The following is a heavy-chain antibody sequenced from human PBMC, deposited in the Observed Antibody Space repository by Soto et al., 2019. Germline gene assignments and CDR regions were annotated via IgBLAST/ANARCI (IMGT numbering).Heavy chain of an antibody. Sequence: EVQLVQSGAEVKKPGATVKISCKVSGYTFTDYYMHWVQQAPGKVLEWMGLVDPEDGETIYAETFQGRVTITADTSTETAYMELSRLRSEDTAVYYCATVRLTARDLSWDYWGQGTLVTVSS. D-gene: IGHD3-10*01. CDR1: GYTFTDYY. J-gene: IGHJ4*02. CDR3: ATVRLTARDLSWDY. V-gene: IGHV1-69-2*01. CDR2: VDPEDGET.